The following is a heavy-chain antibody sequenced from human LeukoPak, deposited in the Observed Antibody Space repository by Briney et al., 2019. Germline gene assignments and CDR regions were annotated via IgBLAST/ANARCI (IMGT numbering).Heavy chain of an antibody. J-gene: IGHJ3*02. D-gene: IGHD2-21*01. CDR1: GYTVSSNY. CDR3: ARVSGGGERLGAFDI. Sequence: GGSLRLSCAASGYTVSSNYMSWVRQAPGKGLEWVSVIYSGGSTYYADSVKGRFTISRDNSKNTLYLQMNSLRAEDTAVYYCARVSGGGERLGAFDIWGQGTMVTVSS. V-gene: IGHV3-53*01. CDR2: IYSGGST.